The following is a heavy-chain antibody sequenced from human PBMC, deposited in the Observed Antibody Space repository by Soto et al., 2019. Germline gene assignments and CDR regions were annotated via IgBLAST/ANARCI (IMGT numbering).Heavy chain of an antibody. D-gene: IGHD3-22*01. Sequence: SQTLSVSCTVSVASIIRLDYYWSWILQHQGETMEWIGYIYYIGRTYYNPSLKSRVTISVGTSKNQCSLKLSSVTAADTAVYYCAKYYYDSSGYLDAFDIWGQVTMVTVSS. CDR3: AKYYYDSSGYLDAFDI. J-gene: IGHJ3*02. CDR2: IYYIGRT. V-gene: IGHV4-31*03. CDR1: VASIIRLDYY.